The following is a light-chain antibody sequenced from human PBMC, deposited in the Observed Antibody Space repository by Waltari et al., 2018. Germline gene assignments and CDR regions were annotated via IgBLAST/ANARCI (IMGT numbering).Light chain of an antibody. CDR3: SSSITTQEV. CDR1: SSDVGDYNY. V-gene: IGLV2-14*03. Sequence: QSALTQPASVSGSPGQATIVSCTGSSSDVGDYNYVSWYQQHPGKAHKLIIYDVIKLHSGVSTRFSAYESGITASLTISGLQADDGAHYYCSSSITTQEVFGGGTKLTVL. CDR2: DVI. J-gene: IGLJ3*02.